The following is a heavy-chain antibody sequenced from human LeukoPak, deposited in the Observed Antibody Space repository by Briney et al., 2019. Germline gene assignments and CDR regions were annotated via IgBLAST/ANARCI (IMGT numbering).Heavy chain of an antibody. Sequence: ASVKVSCKASGYTFTSYYMHWVRQAPGQGLKWMGIINPSGGSTSYAQKFQGRVTISVDTSKNQFSLKLSSVTAADTAVYYCARHKVLWFGELSLDYWGQGTLVTVSS. D-gene: IGHD3-10*01. V-gene: IGHV1-46*01. CDR3: ARHKVLWFGELSLDY. CDR2: INPSGGST. CDR1: GYTFTSYY. J-gene: IGHJ4*02.